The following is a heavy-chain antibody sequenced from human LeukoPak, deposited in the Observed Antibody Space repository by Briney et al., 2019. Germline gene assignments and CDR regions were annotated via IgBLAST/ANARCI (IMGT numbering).Heavy chain of an antibody. J-gene: IGHJ4*02. V-gene: IGHV3-66*01. CDR2: IYSGGST. CDR1: GFTFHKYA. D-gene: IGHD2-21*01. CDR3: ARAQGD. Sequence: GGSLRLSCAASGFTFHKYAMTWVRQAPGKGLEWVSVIYSGGSTYYADSVKGRFTISRDNSQNTVYLQMNSLRAEDTAVYYCARAQGDWGQGTLVTVSS.